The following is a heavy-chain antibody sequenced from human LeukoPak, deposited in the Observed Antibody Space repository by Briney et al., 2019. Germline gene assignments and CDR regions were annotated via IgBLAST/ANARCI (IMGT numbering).Heavy chain of an antibody. J-gene: IGHJ4*02. CDR3: ARGYGYNYGTDY. CDR1: GYTFTSYG. D-gene: IGHD5-24*01. V-gene: IGHV1-69*13. Sequence: ASVKVSCKASGYTFTSYGISWVRQAPGQGLEWMGWIIPIFGTANYAQKFQGRVTITADESTSTAYMELSSLRSEDTAVYYCARGYGYNYGTDYWGQGTLVTVSS. CDR2: IIPIFGTA.